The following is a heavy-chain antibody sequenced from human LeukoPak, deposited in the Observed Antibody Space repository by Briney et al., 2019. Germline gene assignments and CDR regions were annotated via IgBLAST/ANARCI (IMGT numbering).Heavy chain of an antibody. CDR3: AKGNLQLGQDACDI. CDR2: IGPDDAT. D-gene: IGHD5-18*01. Sequence: GGSLRLSCAASGVSLSGNTVSWGRQAPRKRPERVAGIGPDDATFYPASVRGRFTISRDTSQNTMYLQMNSLRAEDTALYYCAKGNLQLGQDACDIWGQGTMVTVSS. J-gene: IGHJ3*02. CDR1: GVSLSGNT. V-gene: IGHV3-23*01.